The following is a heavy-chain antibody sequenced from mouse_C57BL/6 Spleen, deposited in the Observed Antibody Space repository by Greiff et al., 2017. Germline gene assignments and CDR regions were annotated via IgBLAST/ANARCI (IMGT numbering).Heavy chain of an antibody. CDR1: GFTFSSYA. V-gene: IGHV5-4*01. CDR3: ARDPEWMVTTGNYFDY. CDR2: ISGGGSYT. J-gene: IGHJ2*01. Sequence: EVKLVESGGGLVKPGGSLKLSCAASGFTFSSYAMSWVRQTPEKRLEWVATISGGGSYTYYPDNVKGRFTISRDNAKNNLYLQMSHLKSEDTAMYYCARDPEWMVTTGNYFDYWGQGTTLTVSS. D-gene: IGHD2-2*01.